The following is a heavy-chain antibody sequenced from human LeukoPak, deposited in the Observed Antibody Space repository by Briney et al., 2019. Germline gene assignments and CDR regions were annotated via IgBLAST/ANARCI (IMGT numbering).Heavy chain of an antibody. Sequence: PGGSLRLSCAGSGFTFTSYSMNWVRQAPGKGLEWVATISGGGGSTYYADSVKGRFTISRDNSKNTLYLQVNSLRAEDTAVYYCAKGGKWDVTPFDYWGQGTLVTVSS. D-gene: IGHD1-26*01. CDR1: GFTFTSYS. CDR3: AKGGKWDVTPFDY. V-gene: IGHV3-23*01. CDR2: ISGGGGST. J-gene: IGHJ4*02.